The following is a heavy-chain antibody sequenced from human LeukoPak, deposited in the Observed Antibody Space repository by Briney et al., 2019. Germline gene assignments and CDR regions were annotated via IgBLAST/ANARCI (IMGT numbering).Heavy chain of an antibody. CDR3: ARAMMTTVSNHDY. CDR1: GFTFSNYA. V-gene: IGHV3-30-3*01. J-gene: IGHJ4*02. Sequence: GRSLRLSCAASGFTFSNYAMHWVRQAPGKGLEWVAVISYDGSNKYYTDSVKGRFTISRDNSKNTLYLQMNSLRAEDTAVYYCARAMMTTVSNHDYWRQGTLVTVSS. CDR2: ISYDGSNK. D-gene: IGHD4-17*01.